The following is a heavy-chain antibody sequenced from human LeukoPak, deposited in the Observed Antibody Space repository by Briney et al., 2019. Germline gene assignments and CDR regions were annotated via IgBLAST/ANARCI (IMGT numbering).Heavy chain of an antibody. Sequence: SETLSLTCGVSGYSISTGYYWVWVRQPPGKGLEWIVSSNRTGSTHHNPSLKSRVNISVDTSKNQFSLKLTSVTAADTAVYYCARHYWTPGAFDIWGQGAMVTVSS. CDR2: SNRTGST. V-gene: IGHV4-38-2*01. J-gene: IGHJ3*02. D-gene: IGHD3/OR15-3a*01. CDR1: GYSISTGYY. CDR3: ARHYWTPGAFDI.